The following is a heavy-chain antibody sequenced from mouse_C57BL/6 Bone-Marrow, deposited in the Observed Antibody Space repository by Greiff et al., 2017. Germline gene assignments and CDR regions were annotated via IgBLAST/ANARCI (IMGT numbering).Heavy chain of an antibody. V-gene: IGHV1-19*01. CDR2: INPYNGGT. Sequence: EVKLMESGPVLVKPGASVKMSCKASGYTFTDYYMNWVKQSHGKSLEWIGVINPYNGGTSYNQKFKGKATLTVDKSSSTAYMELNSLTSEDSAVYYCARRSRAYWGQGTLVTVSA. CDR3: ARRSRAY. J-gene: IGHJ3*01. CDR1: GYTFTDYY.